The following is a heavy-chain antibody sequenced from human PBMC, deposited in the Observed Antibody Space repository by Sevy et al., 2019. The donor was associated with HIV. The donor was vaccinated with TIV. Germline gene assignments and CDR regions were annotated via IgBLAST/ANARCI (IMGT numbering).Heavy chain of an antibody. CDR3: TRGKRAQSIFDY. D-gene: IGHD3-16*01. CDR2: FKSNRLDGTL. Sequence: CLRLSCTTSGFTFGDFAMSWVRQAPGKGLEWVAFFKSNRLDGTLHHAASVKGRFAISRDDSKGIAYLQMNDPKIEETGVYYCTRGKRAQSIFDYWGQGAPVIVSS. J-gene: IGHJ4*02. CDR1: GFTFGDFA. V-gene: IGHV3-49*04.